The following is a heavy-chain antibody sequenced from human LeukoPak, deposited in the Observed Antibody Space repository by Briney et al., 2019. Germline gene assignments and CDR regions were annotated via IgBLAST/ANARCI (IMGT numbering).Heavy chain of an antibody. D-gene: IGHD5-12*01. CDR3: ARDHVAGYFDY. Sequence: GGSLRLSCAASGFTFSSYAMHWVRQAPGKGLEWVAVISYDGSNKYYADSVKGRFTISRDNSKNTLYLQMNSLRAEDTAVYYCARDHVAGYFDYWGQGTLVTVSS. CDR1: GFTFSSYA. J-gene: IGHJ4*02. V-gene: IGHV3-30-3*01. CDR2: ISYDGSNK.